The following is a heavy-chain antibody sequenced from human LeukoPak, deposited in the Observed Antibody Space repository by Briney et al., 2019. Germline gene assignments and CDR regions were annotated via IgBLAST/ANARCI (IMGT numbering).Heavy chain of an antibody. V-gene: IGHV3-30*04. Sequence: SCKASGYTFTSYYMHWVRQAPGKGLEWVAVISYDGSNKYYADSVKGRFTISRDNSKNTLYLQMNSLRAEDTAVYYCAREVEMATVYYFDYWGQGTLVTVSS. CDR2: ISYDGSNK. CDR1: GYTFTSYY. CDR3: AREVEMATVYYFDY. J-gene: IGHJ4*02. D-gene: IGHD5-24*01.